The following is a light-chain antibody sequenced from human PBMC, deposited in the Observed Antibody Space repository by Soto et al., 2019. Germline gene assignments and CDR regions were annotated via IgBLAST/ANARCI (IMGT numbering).Light chain of an antibody. Sequence: EIGMTQSPYSLSASTGDRAIITCRASQSVSNHLNWYQQTPGKAPRLLIYAASSWPTGIPYTFSGSRSGADFTLSISRLQPEDFATYYCQQYDSRLPTSGQGSVVDVK. CDR2: AAS. J-gene: IGKJ1*01. V-gene: IGKV1-39*01. CDR1: QSVSNH. CDR3: QQYDSRLPT.